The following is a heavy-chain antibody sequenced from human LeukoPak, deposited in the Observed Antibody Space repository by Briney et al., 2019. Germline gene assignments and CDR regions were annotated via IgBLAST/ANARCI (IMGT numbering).Heavy chain of an antibody. Sequence: SETLSLTCTVSGGSVSSGSYYWSWIRQPPGTGLEWIGYIYYSASTNYNPSLKSRVTISVDTSKNQFSLKLSSVTAADTAVYYCARDNWNYGSSMDVWGQGTTVTVSS. CDR1: GGSVSSGSYY. V-gene: IGHV4-61*01. D-gene: IGHD1-7*01. CDR3: ARDNWNYGSSMDV. CDR2: IYYSAST. J-gene: IGHJ6*02.